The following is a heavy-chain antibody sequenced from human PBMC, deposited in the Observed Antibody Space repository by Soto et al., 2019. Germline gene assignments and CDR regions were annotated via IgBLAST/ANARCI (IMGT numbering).Heavy chain of an antibody. CDR3: TRDPGRSWFDP. CDR2: FNPGNGDT. J-gene: IGHJ5*02. CDR1: GYTLTELP. V-gene: IGHV1-24*01. Sequence: ASLKVSCKVSGYTLTELPMHWVRQAPGKRLEWMGGFNPGNGDTKYAQTFQGRVTITGDTSASTAYMELSSLRSEDTAVYYCTRDPGRSWFDPWGQGTPVTVSS. D-gene: IGHD3-10*01.